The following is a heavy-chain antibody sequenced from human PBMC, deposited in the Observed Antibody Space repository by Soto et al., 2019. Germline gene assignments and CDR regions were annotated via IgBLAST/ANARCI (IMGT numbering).Heavy chain of an antibody. J-gene: IGHJ6*02. CDR3: ARFSDSYYYAMDV. CDR1: GGSFSGYY. V-gene: IGHV4-34*01. D-gene: IGHD2-21*02. Sequence: SETLSLTCAVYGGSFSGYYWSWIRQPPGKGLEWIGEINHSGVTNYKPSLKRRVTISVDTSKNQFSLQLKSVTAADTALYYCARFSDSYYYAMDVWGQGSTVTVSS. CDR2: INHSGVT.